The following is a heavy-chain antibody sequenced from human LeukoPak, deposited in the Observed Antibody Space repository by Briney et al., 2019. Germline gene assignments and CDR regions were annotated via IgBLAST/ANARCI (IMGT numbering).Heavy chain of an antibody. Sequence: GGSLRLSCAASGFTFSNSAMSWVRQAPGKGLEWVSTLSGSGITTYYADSVKGRFTISRDNSKNTLYLQMNSLRAEDTAVYYCATPPGPPTPIYWGQGTLVTVSS. D-gene: IGHD2-15*01. CDR2: LSGSGITT. CDR1: GFTFSNSA. V-gene: IGHV3-23*01. J-gene: IGHJ4*02. CDR3: ATPPGPPTPIY.